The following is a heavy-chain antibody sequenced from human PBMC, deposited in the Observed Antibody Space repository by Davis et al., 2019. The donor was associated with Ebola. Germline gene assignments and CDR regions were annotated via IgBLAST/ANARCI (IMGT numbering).Heavy chain of an antibody. D-gene: IGHD1-20*01. CDR2: ISGSGGST. CDR1: GFTVSSNH. J-gene: IGHJ4*02. V-gene: IGHV3-66*02. Sequence: GGSLRLSCEASGFTVSSNHMSWVRQAPGKGLEWVSAISGSGGSTYYADSVKGRFTISRDNSKNTLYLQMNSLRAEDTAVYYCARATELTGWGQGTLVTVSS. CDR3: ARATELTG.